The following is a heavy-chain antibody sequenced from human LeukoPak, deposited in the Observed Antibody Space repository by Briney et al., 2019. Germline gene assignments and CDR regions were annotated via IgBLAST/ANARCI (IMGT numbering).Heavy chain of an antibody. V-gene: IGHV1-69*05. D-gene: IGHD2-2*01. CDR2: IIPIFGTA. J-gene: IGHJ5*02. CDR1: GGTFSSYA. CDR3: ASFPVPAAGRCWFDP. Sequence: SAKVSCKASGGTFSSYAISWVRQAPGQGLEWMGGIIPIFGTANYAQKFQGRVTITTDESTSTAYMELSSLRSEDTAVYYCASFPVPAAGRCWFDPWGQGTLVTVSS.